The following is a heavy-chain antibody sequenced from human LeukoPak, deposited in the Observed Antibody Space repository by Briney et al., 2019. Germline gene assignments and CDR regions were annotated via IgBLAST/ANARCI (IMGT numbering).Heavy chain of an antibody. CDR1: GGSISSYY. Sequence: SETLSLTCTVSGGSISSYYWSWIRQPPGKGLEWIGYIYYSGSTDYNPSLKSRVTISVDTSKNQFSLKLSSVTAADTAVYYCGRVKRKYCSGGSCYSSGWYFDYWGQGTLVTVSS. D-gene: IGHD2-15*01. CDR3: GRVKRKYCSGGSCYSSGWYFDY. CDR2: IYYSGST. J-gene: IGHJ4*02. V-gene: IGHV4-59*01.